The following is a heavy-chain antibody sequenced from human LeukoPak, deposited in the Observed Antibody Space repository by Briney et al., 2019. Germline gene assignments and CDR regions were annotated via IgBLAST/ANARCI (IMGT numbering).Heavy chain of an antibody. J-gene: IGHJ5*02. CDR2: IYHRGST. CDR3: ARDLMYTYSSGCMSP. Sequence: PSETLSLTCTVSGYSISRGYYWGWLRHPPGKGLEGIGRIYHRGSTHYNPSLKRRVPLQVDTSKNQFSLKLRSVTAVDTAVYCCARDLMYTYSSGCMSPWGQGTLVTVSS. CDR1: GYSISRGYY. V-gene: IGHV4-38-2*02. D-gene: IGHD6-19*01.